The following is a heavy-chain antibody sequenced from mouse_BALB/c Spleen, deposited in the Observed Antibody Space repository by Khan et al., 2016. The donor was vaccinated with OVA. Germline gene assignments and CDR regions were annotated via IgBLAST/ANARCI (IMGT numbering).Heavy chain of an antibody. J-gene: IGHJ4*01. D-gene: IGHD2-10*01. Sequence: QVRLQQSGPGLVAPSQSLSITCTVSGFSLTGYGVNWVRQPPGKGLEWLGMIWGDGSTDYNSALKSRLSISKDNSKSQVFLKMNSLQTDDTAMYYCARAYYGNYREAMYYWGQGTSVTVSP. V-gene: IGHV2-6-7*01. CDR3: ARAYYGNYREAMYY. CDR1: GFSLTGYG. CDR2: IWGDGST.